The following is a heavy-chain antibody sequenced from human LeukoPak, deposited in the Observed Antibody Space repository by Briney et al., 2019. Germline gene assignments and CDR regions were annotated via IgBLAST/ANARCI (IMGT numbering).Heavy chain of an antibody. CDR1: GFTFSSYS. D-gene: IGHD6-19*01. Sequence: TGGSLRLSCAASGFTFSSYSMNWVRQAPGKGLEWVSSISSSSSYRYYADSVKGRFTISRDNAKNSLYLQMNSLRAEDTAVYYCARASAVAGTRHYWGQGTLVTVSP. J-gene: IGHJ4*02. V-gene: IGHV3-21*01. CDR3: ARASAVAGTRHY. CDR2: ISSSSSYR.